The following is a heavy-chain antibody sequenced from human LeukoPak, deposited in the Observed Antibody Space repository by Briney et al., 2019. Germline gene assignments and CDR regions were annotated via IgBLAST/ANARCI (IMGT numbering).Heavy chain of an antibody. J-gene: IGHJ5*02. V-gene: IGHV3-11*01. D-gene: IGHD3-22*01. CDR3: ARESADYYDNSGYYFPNWFDP. Sequence: GGSLRLSCAASGLTFTDYYMSWIRQAPGKGMEWVSYTSNSGTTTNYADSVKGRFTIFRDNAKNSLYLQMNSLRAEDTAVYYCARESADYYDNSGYYFPNWFDPWGQGTLVTVSS. CDR2: TSNSGTTT. CDR1: GLTFTDYY.